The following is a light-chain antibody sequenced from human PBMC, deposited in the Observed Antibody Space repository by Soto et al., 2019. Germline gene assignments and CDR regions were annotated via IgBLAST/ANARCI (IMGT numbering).Light chain of an antibody. V-gene: IGKV3-20*01. CDR3: QQYGTSHTWT. CDR1: QTISGTY. Sequence: EIVLTQSPGTLSLSPGERATLSCRASQTISGTYLAWYQQKPGQAPRLLIYSSSSRAAGVSDRFSGSGSGTDFSLTISRLEPEDFAMYYCQQYGTSHTWTFGQGNKVDI. CDR2: SSS. J-gene: IGKJ1*01.